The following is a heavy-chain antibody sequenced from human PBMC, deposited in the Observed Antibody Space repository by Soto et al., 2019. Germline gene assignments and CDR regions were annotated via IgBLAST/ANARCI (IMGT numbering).Heavy chain of an antibody. V-gene: IGHV3-15*01. Sequence: EVQLVESGGGLVKPGGSLRLSCAASGVTFSNAWMSWVRQAPGKGLEWVDRINSKTDVGTTDYAAPVKVRFTISRDDSKNTLYLQMNSLKTEDTAVYYCTTCTRQEWYFDLWVRGTLVTVSS. CDR1: GVTFSNAW. D-gene: IGHD2-8*01. CDR2: INSKTDVGTT. CDR3: TTCTRQEWYFDL. J-gene: IGHJ2*01.